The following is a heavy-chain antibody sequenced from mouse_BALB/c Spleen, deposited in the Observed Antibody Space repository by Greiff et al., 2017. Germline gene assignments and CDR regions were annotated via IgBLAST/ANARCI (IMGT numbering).Heavy chain of an antibody. J-gene: IGHJ3*01. CDR1: GFTFNTNA. CDR3: VRDLSRFAY. V-gene: IGHV10S3*01. CDR2: IRSKSNNYAT. Sequence: EVQLVETGGGLVQPKGSLKLSCAASGFTFNTNAMNWVRQAPGKGLEWVARIRSKSNNYATYYADSVKDRFTISRDDSQSMLYLQMNNLKTEDTAMYYCVRDLSRFAYWGQGTLVTVSA.